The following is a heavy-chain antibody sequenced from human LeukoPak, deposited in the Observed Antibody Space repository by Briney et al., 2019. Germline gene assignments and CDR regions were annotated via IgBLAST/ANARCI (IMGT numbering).Heavy chain of an antibody. J-gene: IGHJ4*02. Sequence: GGSLRLSCAASGITFYDFGMSWVRPAPGKGLEWVSGINWNGGTTAYADSVKGRFTISRDNAKTSMYLQMNSLRAEDTALYYCARENGCGGGCYYFDYWGQGTLVTVSS. CDR2: INWNGGTT. V-gene: IGHV3-20*04. D-gene: IGHD2-21*01. CDR3: ARENGCGGGCYYFDY. CDR1: GITFYDFG.